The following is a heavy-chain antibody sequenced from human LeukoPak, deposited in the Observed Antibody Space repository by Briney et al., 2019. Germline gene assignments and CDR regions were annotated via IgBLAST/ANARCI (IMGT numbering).Heavy chain of an antibody. D-gene: IGHD3-9*01. Sequence: PGGPLKTSFQAPGFPFTSYWFAWARQLPGKGLEWMGTFFPLDSGTRYKPYFQGQVTSSADKSISTAYLQWSSLRASDTDTYYCARHQQSPGQYNIFTGYYDHPGTDVWGQGTTVTVSS. CDR2: FFPLDSGT. CDR1: GFPFTSYW. CDR3: ARHQQSPGQYNIFTGYYDHPGTDV. J-gene: IGHJ6*02. V-gene: IGHV5-51*01.